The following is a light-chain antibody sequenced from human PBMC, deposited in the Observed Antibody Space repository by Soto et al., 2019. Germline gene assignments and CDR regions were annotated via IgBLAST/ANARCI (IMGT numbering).Light chain of an antibody. CDR3: QQLNSYPLT. Sequence: DIPLTQSPSFLSASVGDRVTITCRASQGISSYLAWYQQKLGKAPKLLIYAASTLQSGVPSRFSGSGSGTEFTLTISSLQPEDFATYYCQQLNSYPLTFGGGTKMEIK. CDR1: QGISSY. J-gene: IGKJ4*01. CDR2: AAS. V-gene: IGKV1-9*01.